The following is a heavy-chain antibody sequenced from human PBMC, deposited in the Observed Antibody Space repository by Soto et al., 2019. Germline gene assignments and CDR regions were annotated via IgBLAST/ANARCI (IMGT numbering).Heavy chain of an antibody. CDR1: GFSLSTSGVG. D-gene: IGHD2-2*01. CDR3: AHSRYCSSTSCYRPYAFDI. J-gene: IGHJ3*02. V-gene: IGHV2-5*01. CDR2: SYWHDDK. Sequence: SGPTLVNPTQTLTLTCTFSGFSLSTSGVGVGWIRQPPERPLEWLAPSYWHDDKRSSPPLKTRLTITKDTSKNQVVLTMTNMDPVDTATYYCAHSRYCSSTSCYRPYAFDIWGQGTMVTVS.